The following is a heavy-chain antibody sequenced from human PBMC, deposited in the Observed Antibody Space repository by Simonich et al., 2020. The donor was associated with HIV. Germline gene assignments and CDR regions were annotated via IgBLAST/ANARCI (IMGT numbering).Heavy chain of an antibody. J-gene: IGHJ4*02. Sequence: EVQLVESGGGLVKPGGSLRLSRAASGFTFSSYSMNWVPQAPEKRLECVSSMISSSSYIYYADSVKGRFTIFRENAKHSLYLQMNSLRAEDTAVYYCARDGRKGGSTSCSDYWGQGTLVTVSS. V-gene: IGHV3-21*01. D-gene: IGHD2-2*01. CDR3: ARDGRKGGSTSCSDY. CDR1: GFTFSSYS. CDR2: MISSSSYI.